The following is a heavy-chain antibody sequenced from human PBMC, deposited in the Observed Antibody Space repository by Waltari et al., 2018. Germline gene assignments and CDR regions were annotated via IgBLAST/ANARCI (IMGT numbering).Heavy chain of an antibody. V-gene: IGHV4-39*07. CDR2: FSYNGNT. D-gene: IGHD2-21*01. Sequence: QLQMQESGPGLVRPSETLSLTCAVSGGSITTITYFWGWIRQPPGKGLEWIASFSYNGNTYYNPSLKSRVTISGDTSKNQFSLLLSSVTAADTAVYYCARGLGAIYWGHGTLVTV. CDR3: ARGLGAIY. J-gene: IGHJ4*01. CDR1: GGSITTITYF.